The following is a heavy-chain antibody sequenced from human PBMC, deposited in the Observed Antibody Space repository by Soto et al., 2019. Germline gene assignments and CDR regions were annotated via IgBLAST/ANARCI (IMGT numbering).Heavy chain of an antibody. D-gene: IGHD6-13*01. Sequence: EVQLVQSEAEVRAPGGSLRISCKGSGYYSSNYAIIWVRQLPGKGLEWMGKIDPGDSDANYSPSFQGHVTISADMSITTAYLLWGSLKASDSAIYYCTGRAAARAGYYAMDVWGQGTTVIVSS. V-gene: IGHV5-10-1*03. CDR2: IDPGDSDA. J-gene: IGHJ6*02. CDR1: GYYSSNYA. CDR3: TGRAAARAGYYAMDV.